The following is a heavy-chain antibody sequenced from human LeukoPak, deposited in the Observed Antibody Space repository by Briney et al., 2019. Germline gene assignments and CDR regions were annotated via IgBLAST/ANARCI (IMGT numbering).Heavy chain of an antibody. CDR3: ASPYCSSTSCYIGY. CDR1: GGSISSSSYY. V-gene: IGHV4-39*07. Sequence: SETLSLTCTVSGGSISSSSYYWGWIRQPPGKGLEWIGSIYYSGSTYYNPSLKSRVTISVDTSKNQFSLKLSSVTAADTAVYYCASPYCSSTSCYIGYWGQGTLVTVSS. J-gene: IGHJ4*02. D-gene: IGHD2-2*02. CDR2: IYYSGST.